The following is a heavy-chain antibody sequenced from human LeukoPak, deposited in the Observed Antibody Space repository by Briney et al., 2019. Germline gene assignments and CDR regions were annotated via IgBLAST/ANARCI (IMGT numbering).Heavy chain of an antibody. D-gene: IGHD3-22*01. J-gene: IGHJ4*02. CDR3: ARGTYYYDSSGFHFDY. CDR1: GYTFTSYD. Sequence: ASVKVSCKASGYTFTSYDISWVRQAPGQGLEWMGWISAYSGNTNYVQKFQGRVTMTTDKSTSTAYMELRSLTSDDTAVYYCARGTYYYDSSGFHFDYWGQGTLVTVSS. CDR2: ISAYSGNT. V-gene: IGHV1-18*01.